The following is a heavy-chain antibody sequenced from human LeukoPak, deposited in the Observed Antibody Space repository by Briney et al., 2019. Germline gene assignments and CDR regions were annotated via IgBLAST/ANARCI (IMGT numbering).Heavy chain of an antibody. CDR1: RFIFSKYA. CDR3: AKDRNGWPTNFDS. Sequence: GGSLRLSCAASRFIFSKYAMSWVRQSPGKGLEWVSGISASGVYTYYADSVKGRFTVSRDNYKSTLYLQIDSLRADDTAVYYCAKDRNGWPTNFDSWGQGTLVTVSA. V-gene: IGHV3-23*01. D-gene: IGHD6-19*01. CDR2: ISASGVYT. J-gene: IGHJ4*02.